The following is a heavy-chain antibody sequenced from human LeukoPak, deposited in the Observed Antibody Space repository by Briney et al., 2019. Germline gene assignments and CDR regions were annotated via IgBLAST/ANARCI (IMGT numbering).Heavy chain of an antibody. V-gene: IGHV3-48*01. CDR2: ISSSSSTI. CDR3: ARAGDAFDI. CDR1: GLTFTTYW. Sequence: GGSLRLSCAASGLTFTTYWMSWVRQAPGKGLEWVSYISSSSSTIYYADSVKGRFTISRDNAKNSLYLQMNSLRAGDTAVYYCARAGDAFDIWGQGTMVTVSS. J-gene: IGHJ3*02.